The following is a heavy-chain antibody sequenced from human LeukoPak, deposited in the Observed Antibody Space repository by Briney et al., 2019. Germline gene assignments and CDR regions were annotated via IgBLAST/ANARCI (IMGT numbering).Heavy chain of an antibody. J-gene: IGHJ5*02. CDR1: GFTFRRYW. CDR2: IKQDGSEK. Sequence: TGGSLSLSFAAPGFTFRRYWGSWVRQAPGKGLEWVAHIKQDGSEKYYVDSVRGRFIISRDNANNSLHLQMNSLRGEDTAIYYRARYDSITDARWLHPWGQGTLVTVSS. V-gene: IGHV3-7*01. D-gene: IGHD5-24*01. CDR3: ARYDSITDARWLHP.